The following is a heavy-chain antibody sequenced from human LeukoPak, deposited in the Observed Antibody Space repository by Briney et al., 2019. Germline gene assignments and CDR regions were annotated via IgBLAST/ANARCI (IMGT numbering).Heavy chain of an antibody. D-gene: IGHD1-26*01. V-gene: IGHV4-34*01. J-gene: IGHJ6*02. CDR3: ARSIYSGSYRRAYYYYYGMDV. CDR2: INHSGST. CDR1: GGSFSGYY. Sequence: SETLSLTCAVYGGSFSGYYWSWIRQPPGKGLEWIGEINHSGSTNYNPSLKSRVTISVDTSKNQFSLKPSSVTAADTAVYYCARSIYSGSYRRAYYYYYGMDVWGQGTTVTVSS.